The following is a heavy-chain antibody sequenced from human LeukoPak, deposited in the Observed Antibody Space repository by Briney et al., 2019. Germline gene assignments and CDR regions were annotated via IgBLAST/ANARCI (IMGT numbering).Heavy chain of an antibody. Sequence: GGSLRLSCAASGFTFDDYGMSWVRQAPGKGLEWVSGINWNGGSTGYADSVKGRFTISRDNAKNSLYLQMNSLRAEDTALYHCARDKSGSGSYGVWFDPWGQGTLVTVSS. CDR3: ARDKSGSGSYGVWFDP. V-gene: IGHV3-20*01. D-gene: IGHD3-10*01. CDR2: INWNGGST. CDR1: GFTFDDYG. J-gene: IGHJ5*02.